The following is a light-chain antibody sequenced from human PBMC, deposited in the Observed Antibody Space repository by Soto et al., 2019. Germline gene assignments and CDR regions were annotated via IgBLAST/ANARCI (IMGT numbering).Light chain of an antibody. J-gene: IGKJ2*01. Sequence: DLVMTQSPLSLPVTPGEPASISCRSSQSLLHGNGYNYLDWYLQKPGQSPQLLIYLGSNRASGVTDRFRGSGSGTDFTLKISRVEAEDVGVYYCMQALQTPYTFGQGTKLEIK. CDR3: MQALQTPYT. CDR2: LGS. V-gene: IGKV2-28*01. CDR1: QSLLHGNGYNY.